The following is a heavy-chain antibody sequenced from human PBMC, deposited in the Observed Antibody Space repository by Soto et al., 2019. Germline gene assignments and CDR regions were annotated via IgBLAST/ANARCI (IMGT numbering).Heavy chain of an antibody. D-gene: IGHD3-3*01. Sequence: QERLVQSGAEVRKPGSSVKVSCKVTGGTSTRYAINWVRQAPGQGLEWMGGIVPMFGTSKYAQKFQGRVTITEDTSTNIAYMELRRLRSEDTAVYYCNRGPEYDFWRGYLWGQGTLVSVSS. CDR1: GGTSTRYA. J-gene: IGHJ4*02. V-gene: IGHV1-69*06. CDR3: NRGPEYDFWRGYL. CDR2: IVPMFGTS.